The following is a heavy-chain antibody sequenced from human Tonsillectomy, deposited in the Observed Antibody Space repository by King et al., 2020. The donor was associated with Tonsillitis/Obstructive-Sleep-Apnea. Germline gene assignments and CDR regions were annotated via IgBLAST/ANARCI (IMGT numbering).Heavy chain of an antibody. Sequence: TLKESGPVLVKPTETLTLTCTVSGFSLSNTKMGVSWIRQPPGKALEWLAHIFSNDEKSYNTSLKSRLTISKDTSKSQVVLTMTNMDPVDTATYYCARITSNYDLWSGYFTDNWFDPWGQGTLVTVSS. J-gene: IGHJ5*02. D-gene: IGHD3-3*01. CDR1: GFSLSNTKMG. CDR2: IFSNDEK. V-gene: IGHV2-26*01. CDR3: ARITSNYDLWSGYFTDNWFDP.